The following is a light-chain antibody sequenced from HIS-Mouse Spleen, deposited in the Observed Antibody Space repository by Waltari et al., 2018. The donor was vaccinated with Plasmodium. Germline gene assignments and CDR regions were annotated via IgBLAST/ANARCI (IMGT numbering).Light chain of an antibody. V-gene: IGLV3-10*01. J-gene: IGLJ3*02. Sequence: SYELTQPPSVSVSPGQTARITCSGDALPKNYAYWYQQKSGQAPVLVIYEDRKRPSGIPERFSGSSSGTMATLTISVAEVEDEADYYCYSTDSSGNHRVFGGGTKLTVL. CDR3: YSTDSSGNHRV. CDR1: ALPKNY. CDR2: EDR.